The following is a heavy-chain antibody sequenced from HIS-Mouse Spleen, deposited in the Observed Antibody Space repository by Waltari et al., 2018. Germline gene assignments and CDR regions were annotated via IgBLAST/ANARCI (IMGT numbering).Heavy chain of an antibody. CDR2: IYSSAST. CDR3: AREIPYSSSWYDWYFDL. D-gene: IGHD6-13*01. V-gene: IGHV4-39*07. J-gene: IGHJ2*01. CDR1: GGSISSSSYY. Sequence: QLQLQESGPGLVKPSETLSLTCTVSGGSISSSSYYWGWIRQPPGKGLGWIGSIYSSASTYYNPSRKSRVTISVDTSKNQFSLKLSSVTAADTAVYYCAREIPYSSSWYDWYFDLWGRGTLVTVSS.